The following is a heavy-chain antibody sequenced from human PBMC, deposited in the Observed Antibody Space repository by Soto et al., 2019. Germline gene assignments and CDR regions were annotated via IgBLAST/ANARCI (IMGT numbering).Heavy chain of an antibody. J-gene: IGHJ5*02. D-gene: IGHD3-16*02. CDR2: ISGSGGST. CDR3: AKDPYLSKPLSWFDP. CDR1: GLTFSSYA. V-gene: IGHV3-23*01. Sequence: PGGSLRLSCAGSGLTFSSYAMNWVRQAPGKGLEWVSAISGSGGSTYYADSVKGRFTISRDNSKNTLYLQMNSLRAEDTAVYYCAKDPYLSKPLSWFDPWGQGTLVTVSS.